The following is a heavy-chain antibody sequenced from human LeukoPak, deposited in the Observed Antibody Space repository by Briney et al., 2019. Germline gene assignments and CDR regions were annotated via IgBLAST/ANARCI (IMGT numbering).Heavy chain of an antibody. Sequence: GRSLRLSCAASGFTFDDYAMHWVRQAPGKGLEWVPGISWNSGSIGYADSVKGRFTISRDNAKNSLYLQMNSLRAEDTALYYCAKGPWGSSTNGIDYWGQGTLVTVSS. CDR3: AKGPWGSSTNGIDY. CDR2: ISWNSGSI. V-gene: IGHV3-9*01. J-gene: IGHJ4*02. D-gene: IGHD2-2*01. CDR1: GFTFDDYA.